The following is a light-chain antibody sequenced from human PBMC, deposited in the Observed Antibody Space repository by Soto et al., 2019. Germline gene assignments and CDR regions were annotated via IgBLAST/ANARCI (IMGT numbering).Light chain of an antibody. CDR3: SSYTTSSTYV. Sequence: QSVLTQPASVSGSPGQSIAISCTGTSSDVGGYNYVSWYQQHPGKAPKLILCDVSNRPSGVSDRFSGSKSGNTASLTISGLQTEDEADYYCSSYTTSSTYVFGTGTKVNVL. V-gene: IGLV2-14*01. CDR1: SSDVGGYNY. J-gene: IGLJ1*01. CDR2: DVS.